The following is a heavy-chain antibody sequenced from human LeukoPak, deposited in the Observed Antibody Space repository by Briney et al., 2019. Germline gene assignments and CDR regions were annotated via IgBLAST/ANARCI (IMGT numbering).Heavy chain of an antibody. CDR3: ARERDGLDY. CDR2: ISSSGDTI. V-gene: IGHV3-48*04. D-gene: IGHD5-24*01. J-gene: IGHJ4*02. Sequence: GRSLRLSCAASSFTFSSYSMNWVRQAPGKGLGWVSFISSSGDTIYYADSVKGRFTISRDNAKSSLYLQMNSLRAEDTAVCYCARERDGLDYWGQGTLVTVSS. CDR1: SFTFSSYS.